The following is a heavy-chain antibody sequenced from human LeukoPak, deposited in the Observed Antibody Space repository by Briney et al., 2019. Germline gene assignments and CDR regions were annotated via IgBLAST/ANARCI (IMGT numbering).Heavy chain of an antibody. CDR2: IRYDGSNK. Sequence: GGSLRLSCAASGFTFNSYGMHWVRQAPGRGLEWVAFIRYDGSNKYYADSVKGRFTISRDNAKNSLYLQMNSLRAEDTAVYYCARDNDLLRYFDWPLDYWGQGTLVTVSS. V-gene: IGHV3-30*02. J-gene: IGHJ4*02. D-gene: IGHD3-9*01. CDR3: ARDNDLLRYFDWPLDY. CDR1: GFTFNSYG.